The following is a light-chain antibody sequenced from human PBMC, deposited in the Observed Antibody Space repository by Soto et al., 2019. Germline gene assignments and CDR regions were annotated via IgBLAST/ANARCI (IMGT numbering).Light chain of an antibody. CDR3: QQYGSSLRT. CDR1: QSVSSCY. CDR2: GAS. V-gene: IGKV3-20*01. Sequence: EIVLTQSPGTLSLSPGERATHSCRASQSVSSCYLAWYQQKPGQAPRLLIYGASSRATGIPDRFSGSGSGKDFTLTISRLEPEDFAVYYCQQYGSSLRTFGQGTKVEIK. J-gene: IGKJ1*01.